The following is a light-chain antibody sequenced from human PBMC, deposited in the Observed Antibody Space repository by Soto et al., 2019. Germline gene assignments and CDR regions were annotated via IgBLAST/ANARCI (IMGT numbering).Light chain of an antibody. CDR2: EGS. Sequence: QSALTQPASVSGSPRQWITISCTGTSSDVGSYNLVSWYQQHPGKAPKLMIYEGSKRPSGVSNRFSGSKSGNTASLTISGLQAEDEADYYCCSYAGSSPYVFGTGTKVTVL. CDR1: SSDVGSYNL. V-gene: IGLV2-23*01. CDR3: CSYAGSSPYV. J-gene: IGLJ1*01.